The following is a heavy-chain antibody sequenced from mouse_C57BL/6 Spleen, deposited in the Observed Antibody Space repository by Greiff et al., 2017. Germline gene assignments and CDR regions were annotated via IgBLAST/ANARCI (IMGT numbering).Heavy chain of an antibody. CDR2: INPNYGTT. CDR1: GYSFTDYY. J-gene: IGHJ1*03. CDR3: ARGDLLLRPRYFDV. D-gene: IGHD1-1*01. V-gene: IGHV1-39*01. Sequence: EVQLQESGPELVKPGASVKLSCKASGYSFTDYYMNWVKQSNGKSLEWIGVINPNYGTTSYNQKFKGKATLNVDQASSTAYMQLNSLTSEDSAVYYCARGDLLLRPRYFDVWGTGTTVTVSS.